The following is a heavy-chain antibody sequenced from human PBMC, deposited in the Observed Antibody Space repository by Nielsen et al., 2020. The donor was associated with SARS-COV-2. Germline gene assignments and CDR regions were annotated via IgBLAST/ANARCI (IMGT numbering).Heavy chain of an antibody. CDR3: ARGADFWSGYDFDY. V-gene: IGHV3-21*05. Sequence: GGSLRLSCAASGFTFSSYSMNWVRQAPGKGLEWVSYISSSSSYIYYADSVKGRFTISRDNAKNSLYLQMNSLRAEDTAVYYCARGADFWSGYDFDYWGQGTLVTVSS. J-gene: IGHJ4*02. CDR1: GFTFSSYS. D-gene: IGHD3-3*01. CDR2: ISSSSSYI.